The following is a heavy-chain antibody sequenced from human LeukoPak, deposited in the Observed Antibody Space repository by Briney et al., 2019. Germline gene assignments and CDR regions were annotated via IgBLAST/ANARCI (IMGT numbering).Heavy chain of an antibody. J-gene: IGHJ6*02. V-gene: IGHV4-34*01. CDR1: GGSFSGYY. Sequence: SETLSLTCAVYGGSFSGYYWSWIRQPPGKGLEWIGEINHSGSTNYNPSLKNRVTISVDPSKNQFSLKMSSVTAADTAVYYCARGYYCSRTRCYTTGMEVWGQGTTVTVSS. CDR2: INHSGST. CDR3: ARGYYCSRTRCYTTGMEV. D-gene: IGHD2-2*02.